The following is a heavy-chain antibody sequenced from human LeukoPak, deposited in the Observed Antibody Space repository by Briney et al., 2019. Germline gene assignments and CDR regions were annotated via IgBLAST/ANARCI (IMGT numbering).Heavy chain of an antibody. CDR3: ARDGRRKYRSGGSCYTDAFDI. Sequence: GGSLRLSCAASGFTFSSYAMNWVRQAPGKGLEWVSYMSSSSSTIYYADSVKGRFTISRDNAKNSLYLQMNSLRAEDTAVYYCARDGRRKYRSGGSCYTDAFDIWGQGTMVTVSS. CDR2: MSSSSSTI. CDR1: GFTFSSYA. D-gene: IGHD2-15*01. J-gene: IGHJ3*02. V-gene: IGHV3-48*01.